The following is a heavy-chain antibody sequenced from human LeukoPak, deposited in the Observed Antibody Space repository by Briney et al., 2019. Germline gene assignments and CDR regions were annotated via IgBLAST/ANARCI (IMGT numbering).Heavy chain of an antibody. CDR2: IYYSGST. CDR3: ARHGNRFTVTFFDY. CDR1: GGSISSGDYY. D-gene: IGHD4-17*01. V-gene: IGHV4-30-4*01. Sequence: SETLSLTCTVSGGSISSGDYYWSWIRQPPGKGLEWIGYIYYSGSTYYNPSLKSRVTISVDTSKNQFSLKLNSVTAADTSVYYCARHGNRFTVTFFDYWGQGALVTVSS. J-gene: IGHJ4*02.